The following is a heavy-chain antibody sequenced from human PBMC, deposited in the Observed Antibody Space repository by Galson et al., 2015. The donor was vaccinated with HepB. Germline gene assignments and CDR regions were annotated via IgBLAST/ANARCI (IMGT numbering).Heavy chain of an antibody. J-gene: IGHJ5*02. V-gene: IGHV3-30*03. Sequence: LRLSCAASGFRFDSYAMHWVRQSPGKGLERLSLISYDGRNIYYSDSVRGRFTISRDDSKNMLYLQMNSLRPDDTAVYYCARVVVLSGTHLGEEDLDAWGQGVQVTVSS. D-gene: IGHD1-26*01. CDR3: ARVVVLSGTHLGEEDLDA. CDR1: GFRFDSYA. CDR2: ISYDGRNI.